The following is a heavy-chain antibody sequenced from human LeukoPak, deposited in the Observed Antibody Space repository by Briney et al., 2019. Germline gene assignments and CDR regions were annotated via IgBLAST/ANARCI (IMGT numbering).Heavy chain of an antibody. J-gene: IGHJ4*02. V-gene: IGHV4-59*12. CDR3: AKDRLESWSGFYFGLFDY. CDR2: IYYSGST. CDR1: GGSISSYY. Sequence: SETLSLTCTVSGGSISSYYWSWIRQPPGKGLEWIGYIYYSGSTNYNPSLKSRVTISVDTSKNQFSLKLSSVTAADTAVYYCAKDRLESWSGFYFGLFDYWGQGALVTVAS. D-gene: IGHD3-3*01.